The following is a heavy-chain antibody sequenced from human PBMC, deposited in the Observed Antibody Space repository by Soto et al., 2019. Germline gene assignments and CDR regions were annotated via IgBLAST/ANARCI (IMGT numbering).Heavy chain of an antibody. D-gene: IGHD4-17*01. J-gene: IGHJ6*02. Sequence: GESLKISCKASGYIFTLYWIGWVRQMPGKGLEWMGIIYPGDSDTRYSPSFQGQVTISADKSISTASLQWSSLKASDTAVYYCARQSPTPGYYYFSYGMDVWGQGTTVTVSS. CDR1: GYIFTLYW. CDR3: ARQSPTPGYYYFSYGMDV. CDR2: IYPGDSDT. V-gene: IGHV5-51*01.